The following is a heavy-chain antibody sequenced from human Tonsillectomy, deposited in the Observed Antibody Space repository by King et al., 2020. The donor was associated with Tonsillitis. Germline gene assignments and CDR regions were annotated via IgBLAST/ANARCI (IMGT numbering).Heavy chain of an antibody. J-gene: IGHJ2*01. CDR3: AKDPTTVTYWYFDL. CDR2: ISYDGSNK. V-gene: IGHV3-30*01. D-gene: IGHD4-17*01. Sequence: VQLVESGGGVVQPGRSLRLSCAASGFTFSNYAMHWVRQAPGKGLEWVAVISYDGSNKYYADSVKGRFTISRDNSKNTLFLQMNSLSAEVTAVYYCAKDPTTVTYWYFDLWGRGTLVTVSS. CDR1: GFTFSNYA.